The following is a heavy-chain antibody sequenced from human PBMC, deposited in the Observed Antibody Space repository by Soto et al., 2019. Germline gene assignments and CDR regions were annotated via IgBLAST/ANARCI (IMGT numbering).Heavy chain of an antibody. D-gene: IGHD2-2*02. CDR1: GFTFSSYA. Sequence: GGSLRLSCAASGFTFSSYAMSWVRQAPGKGLEWVSAISGSGGSTYYADSVKGRFTISRDNSKNTLYLQMNSLRAEDTAVYYCASCYSGGKYYYYYYGMDVWGQGTTVTVSS. V-gene: IGHV3-23*01. CDR3: ASCYSGGKYYYYYYGMDV. CDR2: ISGSGGST. J-gene: IGHJ6*02.